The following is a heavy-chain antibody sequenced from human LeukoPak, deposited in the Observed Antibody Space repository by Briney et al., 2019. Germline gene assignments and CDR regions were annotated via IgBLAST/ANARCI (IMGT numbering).Heavy chain of an antibody. J-gene: IGHJ4*02. D-gene: IGHD1-26*01. CDR3: ARVQYSGSSIDY. Sequence: GGSLRLSCAASGFTFSSYAMHWVRQAPGKGLEYVSAISSNGGSTYYANSVKGRFTISRDNSKNTLYLQMGSLRAEDMAVYYCARVQYSGSSIDYWGQGTLVTVSS. V-gene: IGHV3-64*01. CDR2: ISSNGGST. CDR1: GFTFSSYA.